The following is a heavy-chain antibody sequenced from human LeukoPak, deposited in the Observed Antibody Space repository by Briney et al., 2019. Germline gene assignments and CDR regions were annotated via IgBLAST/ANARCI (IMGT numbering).Heavy chain of an antibody. CDR3: ARASCGGDCYRRNYFDY. CDR1: GGSFSGYY. D-gene: IGHD2-21*02. V-gene: IGHV4-34*01. J-gene: IGHJ4*02. Sequence: SETLSLTCAVYGGSFSGYYWGWIRQPPGKGLEWIGEINHSGSTNYNPSLKSRVTISVDTSKNQFSLKLSSVTAADTAVYYCARASCGGDCYRRNYFDYWGQGTLVTVSS. CDR2: INHSGST.